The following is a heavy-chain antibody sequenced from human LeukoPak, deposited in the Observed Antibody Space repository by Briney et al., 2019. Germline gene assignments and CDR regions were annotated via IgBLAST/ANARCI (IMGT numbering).Heavy chain of an antibody. CDR2: IYYSGST. D-gene: IGHD6-19*01. CDR3: AAPSSGWYSSLDY. Sequence: SETLSLTCTVSGGXISSYYCSWIRQPPGKGLEWIGYIYYSGSTNYNPSLKSRVTISVDTSKNKFSLKLSSVTAADTAVYYCAAPSSGWYSSLDYWGQGTLVTVSS. V-gene: IGHV4-59*01. CDR1: GGXISSYY. J-gene: IGHJ4*02.